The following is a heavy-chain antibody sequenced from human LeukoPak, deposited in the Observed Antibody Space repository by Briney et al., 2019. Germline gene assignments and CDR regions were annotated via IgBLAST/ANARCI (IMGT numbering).Heavy chain of an antibody. CDR2: TYYSGST. Sequence: PSETLSLTCTVSGGSISSYYWSWIRQPPGKGLEWIGYTYYSGSTNYNPSLKSRVTISVDTSKNQFSLKLSSVTAADTAVYYCARGEDYYDSSGYLNPYFDYWGQGTLVTVSS. V-gene: IGHV4-59*01. CDR3: ARGEDYYDSSGYLNPYFDY. D-gene: IGHD3-22*01. CDR1: GGSISSYY. J-gene: IGHJ4*02.